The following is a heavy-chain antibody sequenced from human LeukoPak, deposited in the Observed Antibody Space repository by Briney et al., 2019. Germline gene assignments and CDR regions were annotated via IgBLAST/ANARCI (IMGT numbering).Heavy chain of an antibody. CDR2: INHSGST. Sequence: SETLSCTCAVYGGSFSGYYWSWIRQPPGKGLEWIGEINHSGSTNYNPSLKSRVTISVDTSKNQFSLKLSSVTAADTAVYYCAGDYTSRSYRFDYWGQGTLVTVSS. CDR3: AGDYTSRSYRFDY. CDR1: GGSFSGYY. D-gene: IGHD3-10*01. J-gene: IGHJ4*02. V-gene: IGHV4-34*01.